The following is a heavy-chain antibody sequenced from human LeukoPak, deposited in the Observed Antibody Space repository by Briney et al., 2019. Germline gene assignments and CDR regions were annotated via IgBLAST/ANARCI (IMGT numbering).Heavy chain of an antibody. J-gene: IGHJ5*02. CDR1: GYTFTGYY. Sequence: ASVKVSCKASGYTFTGYYMHWVRQAPGQGLEWMGWINPNSGGTNYAQKFQGRVTMTRDTSISTAYMELSRLRSDDTAVYYCARGRSHPLLSTVTKPDNWFDPWGQGTLVTVSS. CDR2: INPNSGGT. V-gene: IGHV1-2*02. CDR3: ARGRSHPLLSTVTKPDNWFDP. D-gene: IGHD4-17*01.